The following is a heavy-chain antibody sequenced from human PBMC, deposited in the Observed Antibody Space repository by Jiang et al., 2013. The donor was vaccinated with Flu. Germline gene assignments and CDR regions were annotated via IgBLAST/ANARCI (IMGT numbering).Heavy chain of an antibody. V-gene: IGHV4-59*01. Sequence: GLVKPSETLSLTCTVSGGSMSNNYWSWIRQPPGKGLEWIGYVYNSGSTNYNPSLKSRVTTSVDTSKNQFSLKLSSVTTADTAIYYCARQPPGEADAFDIWGQGTMVTVSS. J-gene: IGHJ3*02. D-gene: IGHD3-10*01. CDR2: VYNSGST. CDR1: GGSMSNNY. CDR3: ARQPPGEADAFDI.